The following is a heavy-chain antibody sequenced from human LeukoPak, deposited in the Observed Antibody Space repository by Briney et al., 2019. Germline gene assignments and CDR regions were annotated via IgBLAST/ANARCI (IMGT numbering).Heavy chain of an antibody. Sequence: PGGSLRLSCTAPGITFSNYAMHWVRQAPGEGLEWGTVISNDGSVKYYADSVKGRFTISRDNSKNTLYLQMNSLRAEDTAVYFCAKVGGSGTSYYYFGMDVWGQGTTVTVSS. D-gene: IGHD3-10*01. CDR2: ISNDGSVK. CDR1: GITFSNYA. J-gene: IGHJ6*02. CDR3: AKVGGSGTSYYYFGMDV. V-gene: IGHV3-30*04.